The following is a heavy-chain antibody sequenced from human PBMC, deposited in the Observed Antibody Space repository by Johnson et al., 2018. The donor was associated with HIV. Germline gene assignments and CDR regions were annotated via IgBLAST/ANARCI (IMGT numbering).Heavy chain of an antibody. CDR1: GFTVSSNY. CDR2: IYSGGTT. CDR3: ARDGSQLADAFDI. D-gene: IGHD6-6*01. J-gene: IGHJ3*02. Sequence: VQLVESGGGLVQRGGSLRLSCAASGFTVSSNYMSWVRQAPGKGLEWASIIYSGGTTYYADSVKGRFTISRDNAKYTVDLQMNSLRAEDTAVYYCARDGSQLADAFDIWGQGTMVTVSS. V-gene: IGHV3-66*02.